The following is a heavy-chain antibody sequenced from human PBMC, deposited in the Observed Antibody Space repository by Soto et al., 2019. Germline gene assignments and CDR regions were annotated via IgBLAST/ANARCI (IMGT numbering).Heavy chain of an antibody. CDR2: IYYSGST. V-gene: IGHV4-39*01. Sequence: SETLSLTCTVSGGSISSSSYYWGWIPQPPGKGLEWIGSIYYSGSTYYNPSLKSRVTISVDTSKNQFSLNLGSVTAADPAVYYCSRHSLADCSGWYLAYFDTGGQGTLVTVST. J-gene: IGHJ5*02. D-gene: IGHD6-19*01. CDR1: GGSISSSSYY. CDR3: SRHSLADCSGWYLAYFDT.